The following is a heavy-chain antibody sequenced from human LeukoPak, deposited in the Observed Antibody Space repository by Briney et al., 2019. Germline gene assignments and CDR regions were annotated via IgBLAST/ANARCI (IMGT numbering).Heavy chain of an antibody. CDR2: INHSGST. CDR1: GGSFSGYY. Sequence: PSETLSLTCAVYGGSFSGYYWSWIRQPPGKGLEWIGEINHSGSTNYNPSLKSRVTMSVDTSKNQFSLKLSSATAADTAVYYCARDSALGSPGFYYYYYMDVWGKGTTVTVSS. D-gene: IGHD3-10*01. J-gene: IGHJ6*03. V-gene: IGHV4-34*01. CDR3: ARDSALGSPGFYYYYYMDV.